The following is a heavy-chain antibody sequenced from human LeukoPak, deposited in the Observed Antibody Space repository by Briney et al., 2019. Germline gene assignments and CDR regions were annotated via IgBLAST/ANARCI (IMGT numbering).Heavy chain of an antibody. CDR2: ISSSSSYI. V-gene: IGHV3-21*01. CDR3: ARDNSVVGEHYYYGMDV. CDR1: GFTFSSYS. D-gene: IGHD1-26*01. Sequence: GGSLRLSCAASGFTFSSYSMNWVRQAPGKGLEWVSSISSSSSYIYYADSVKGRLTISRDNAKNSLYLQMNSLRAEDTAVYYCARDNSVVGEHYYYGMDVWGQGTTVTVSS. J-gene: IGHJ6*02.